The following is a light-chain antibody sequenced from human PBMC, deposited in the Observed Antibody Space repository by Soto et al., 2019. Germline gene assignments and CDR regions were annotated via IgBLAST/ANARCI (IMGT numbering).Light chain of an antibody. J-gene: IGKJ1*01. Sequence: DIQMTQSPSTLSASVGDRVTITCRASQSISSWLAWYQQKPGKAPKLLIYDASSLESGVSSRFSGSGSGTEFTLTISSLQPDDFATHYCQQYNSYSPTFGQGTKVEIK. CDR1: QSISSW. CDR3: QQYNSYSPT. CDR2: DAS. V-gene: IGKV1-5*01.